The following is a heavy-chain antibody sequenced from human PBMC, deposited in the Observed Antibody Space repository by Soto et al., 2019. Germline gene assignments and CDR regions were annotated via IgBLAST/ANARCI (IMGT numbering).Heavy chain of an antibody. CDR3: AKSGDDYVWGSYRPFDY. D-gene: IGHD3-16*02. V-gene: IGHV3-23*01. CDR1: GFTFSSYA. J-gene: IGHJ4*02. CDR2: ISGSGGST. Sequence: GVLRLSCAAPGFTFSSYAMSWVRQAPGKGLEWVSAISGSGGSTYYADSVKGRFTISRDNSKNTLYLQMNSLRAEDTAVYYCAKSGDDYVWGSYRPFDYWGQGTLVTVSS.